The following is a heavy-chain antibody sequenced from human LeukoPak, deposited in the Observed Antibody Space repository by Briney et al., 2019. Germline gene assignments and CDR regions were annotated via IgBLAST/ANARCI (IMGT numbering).Heavy chain of an antibody. D-gene: IGHD3-22*01. V-gene: IGHV4-34*01. Sequence: RSSETLSLTCAVYGGSLSGYYWSWIRQPPGKGLEWIGEINHSGSTNYNPSLKSRVTISVDTSKNQFSLKLSSVTAADTAVYYCARGGAHYYDSSGYPTPFDPWGQGTLVTVSS. CDR1: GGSLSGYY. CDR3: ARGGAHYYDSSGYPTPFDP. CDR2: INHSGST. J-gene: IGHJ5*02.